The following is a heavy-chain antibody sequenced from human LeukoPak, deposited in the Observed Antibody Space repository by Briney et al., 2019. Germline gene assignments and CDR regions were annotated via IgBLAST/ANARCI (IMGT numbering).Heavy chain of an antibody. CDR1: GFTFSSYA. CDR2: ISGSGGST. CDR3: AKGGTVTNKQQKYYYYYYGMDV. D-gene: IGHD4-4*01. Sequence: GGSLRLSCAASGFTFSSYAMSWVRQAPGKGQEWVSAISGSGGSTYYADSVKGRFTISRGNSKNTLYLQMNSLRAEDTAVYYCAKGGTVTNKQQKYYYYYYGMDVWGQGTTVTVSS. V-gene: IGHV3-23*01. J-gene: IGHJ6*02.